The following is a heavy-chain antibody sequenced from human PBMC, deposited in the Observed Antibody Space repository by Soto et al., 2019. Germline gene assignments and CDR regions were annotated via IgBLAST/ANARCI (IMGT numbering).Heavy chain of an antibody. V-gene: IGHV3-33*01. CDR2: IWYDGSNK. CDR1: GFTFSSYG. Sequence: PGGSLRLSCAASGFTFSSYGMHWVRQAPGKGLEWVAVIWYDGSNKYYADSVKGRFTISRDNSKNTLYLQMNSLRAEDTAVYYCARDRYFQGPSNWFDPWGQGTLVTVSS. D-gene: IGHD3-16*02. CDR3: ARDRYFQGPSNWFDP. J-gene: IGHJ5*02.